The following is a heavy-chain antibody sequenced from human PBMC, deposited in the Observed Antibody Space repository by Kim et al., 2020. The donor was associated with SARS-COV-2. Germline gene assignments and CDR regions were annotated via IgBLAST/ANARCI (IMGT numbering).Heavy chain of an antibody. Sequence: SETLSLTCTVSGGSISSSSYYWGWIRQPPGKGLEWIGSIYYSGSTYYNPSLKSRVTISVDTSKNQFSLKLSSVTAADTAVYYCARPEEDSSGYSGEYAFDIWGQGTMVTVSS. D-gene: IGHD3-22*01. CDR1: GGSISSSSYY. CDR2: IYYSGST. V-gene: IGHV4-39*01. CDR3: ARPEEDSSGYSGEYAFDI. J-gene: IGHJ3*02.